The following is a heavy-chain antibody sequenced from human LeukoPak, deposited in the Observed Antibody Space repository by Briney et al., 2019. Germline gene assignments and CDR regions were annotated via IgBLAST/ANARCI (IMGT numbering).Heavy chain of an antibody. V-gene: IGHV1-18*01. J-gene: IGHJ6*03. CDR2: ISAYNGNT. CDR3: ARWVVTRNSVRPNYYYYYMDV. CDR1: GYTFTSYG. D-gene: IGHD4-23*01. Sequence: GASVKVSCKASGYTFTSYGISWVRQAPGQGLEWMGWISAYNGNTNYAQKLQGRVTMTTDTSTSTAYMELRSLRSDDTAAYYCARWVVTRNSVRPNYYYYYMDVWGKGTTVTVSS.